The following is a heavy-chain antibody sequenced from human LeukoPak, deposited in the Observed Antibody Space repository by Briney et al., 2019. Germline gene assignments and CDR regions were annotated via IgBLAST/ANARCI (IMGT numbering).Heavy chain of an antibody. CDR2: ISAYNGNT. Sequence: ASVNVSCKASGYTFTSYGISWVRQAPGQGLEWMGWISAYNGNTNYAQKLQGRVTMTTDTSTSTAYMELRSLRSDDTAVYYCARDGPWLTTQYFQHWGQGQLVTVSS. D-gene: IGHD3-9*01. CDR3: ARDGPWLTTQYFQH. CDR1: GYTFTSYG. J-gene: IGHJ1*01. V-gene: IGHV1-18*01.